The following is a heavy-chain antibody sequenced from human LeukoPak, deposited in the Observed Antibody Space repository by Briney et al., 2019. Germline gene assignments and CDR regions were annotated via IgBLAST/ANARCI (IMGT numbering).Heavy chain of an antibody. CDR2: IDAGNGNT. D-gene: IGHD3-16*02. J-gene: IGHJ4*02. V-gene: IGHV1-3*01. CDR1: GYTFTSYA. Sequence: GASVTVYCKASGYTFTSYAMHWVRQAPGQRLEWMGRIDAGNGNTKYSQKFQGRVTITRDTSASTAYMELSSLTSEDTAVYYCARDYDYLWGSYRANHNYFDYWGQGTLVTVSS. CDR3: ARDYDYLWGSYRANHNYFDY.